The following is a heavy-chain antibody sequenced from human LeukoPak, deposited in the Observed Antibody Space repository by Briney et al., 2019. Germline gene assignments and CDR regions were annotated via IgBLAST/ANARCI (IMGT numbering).Heavy chain of an antibody. D-gene: IGHD3-9*01. CDR2: IIPILGVA. Sequence: SVKVSCKASGGTFSSYAISWVRQAPGQGLEWMGRIIPILGVANYAQKFQGRVTITADKSTSTAYMELSSLRSEDTAVYYCARGEYDILTGSQYYFDYWGQGTLVTVSS. CDR3: ARGEYDILTGSQYYFDY. CDR1: GGTFSSYA. V-gene: IGHV1-69*04. J-gene: IGHJ4*02.